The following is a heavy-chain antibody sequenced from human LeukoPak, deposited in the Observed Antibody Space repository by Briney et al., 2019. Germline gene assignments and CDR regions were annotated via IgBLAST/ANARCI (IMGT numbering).Heavy chain of an antibody. CDR2: TYYRSKWHN. D-gene: IGHD3-22*01. J-gene: IGHJ5*01. V-gene: IGHV6-1*01. CDR1: GDSVSSNSAA. Sequence: SQTLSLTCAISGDSVSSNSAAWNWIRQSPSRGLEWLGRTYYRSKWHNDYAVSAKSRISLNSDTSKNQFSLQLNSVTPEDTAVYYCVRDRGSMGSGYYYNWFDSWGQGILVTVSS. CDR3: VRDRGSMGSGYYYNWFDS.